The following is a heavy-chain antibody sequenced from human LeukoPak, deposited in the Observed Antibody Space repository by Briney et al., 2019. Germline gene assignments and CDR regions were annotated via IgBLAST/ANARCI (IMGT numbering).Heavy chain of an antibody. D-gene: IGHD5/OR15-5a*01. CDR3: ARDFLSTAREYMDV. V-gene: IGHV1-69*05. J-gene: IGHJ6*03. CDR1: GGTFSSYA. Sequence: GSSVKVSCKASGGTFSSYAISWVRQAPGQGLEWMGGIIPIFGTANYAQKFQGRVTITTDESTSTAYMELSSLRSEDTAVYYCARDFLSTAREYMDVWGKGTTVTVSS. CDR2: IIPIFGTA.